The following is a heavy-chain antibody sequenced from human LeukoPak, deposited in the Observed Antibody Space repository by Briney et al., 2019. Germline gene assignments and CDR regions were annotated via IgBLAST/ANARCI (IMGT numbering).Heavy chain of an antibody. Sequence: GGSLRLSCAASGFIFSGYSMSWVRHAPGKGLEWVSYISTTSTTIYYADSVKGRFTISRDNAKHSLYLQMNSLRAEDTAIYYCARDRSRIVVAPSGYFDYWGQGTLVTVSS. V-gene: IGHV3-48*01. J-gene: IGHJ4*02. CDR3: ARDRSRIVVAPSGYFDY. D-gene: IGHD1-26*01. CDR2: ISTTSTTI. CDR1: GFIFSGYS.